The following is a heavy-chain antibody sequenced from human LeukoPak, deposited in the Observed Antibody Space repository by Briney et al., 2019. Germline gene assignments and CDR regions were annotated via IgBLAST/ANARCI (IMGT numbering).Heavy chain of an antibody. CDR1: GFTFSSYT. D-gene: IGHD3-22*01. CDR2: ISYDGSNK. V-gene: IGHV3-30*04. CDR3: AKEGYYDSSEYYDY. Sequence: PGGSPRLSCAASGFTFSSYTLHWVRQAPGKGLEWVAVISYDGSNKYYADSVKGRFTISRDNSKNTLYLQMNSLRAEDTAVYYCAKEGYYDSSEYYDYWGQGTLVTVSS. J-gene: IGHJ4*02.